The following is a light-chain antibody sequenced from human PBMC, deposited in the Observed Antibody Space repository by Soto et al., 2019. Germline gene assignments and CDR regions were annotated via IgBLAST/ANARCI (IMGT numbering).Light chain of an antibody. Sequence: DIQMTQSPSSLSASVGDRVTITCQASQDISNFLNWYQQKAGKAPKLLIYDASNLETGVPSRFSGSGSGKDFTFTISSLQPEDVATYYCQQYNNLAYTFGQGTKLEIK. V-gene: IGKV1-33*01. CDR1: QDISNF. CDR2: DAS. J-gene: IGKJ2*01. CDR3: QQYNNLAYT.